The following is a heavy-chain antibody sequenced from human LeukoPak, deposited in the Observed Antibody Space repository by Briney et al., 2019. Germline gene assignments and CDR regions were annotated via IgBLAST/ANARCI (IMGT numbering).Heavy chain of an antibody. V-gene: IGHV3-7*01. CDR3: ARDQRVAVAGTIV. CDR2: VRPDGREQ. D-gene: IGHD6-19*01. CDR1: GFTFNTYW. Sequence: GGSLRLSCSASGFTFNTYWMSWVRQAPGKGLQWVANVRPDGREQRYVDSVKGRFTISRDNAKNLVYLQMNNLRTDDTGVYYCARDQRVAVAGTIVWGQGTLVTVSS. J-gene: IGHJ4*02.